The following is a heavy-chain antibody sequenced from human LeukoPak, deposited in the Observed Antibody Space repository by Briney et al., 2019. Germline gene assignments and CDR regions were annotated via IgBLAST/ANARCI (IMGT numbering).Heavy chain of an antibody. V-gene: IGHV4-31*03. D-gene: IGHD3-22*01. CDR3: ARAGYCETSGYPRYYFDA. CDR2: IHNTGST. J-gene: IGHJ4*02. Sequence: SETLSLTCTVSGGSITNSGDYWGWIRQHPGQGLEWIGSIHNTGSTFYNPSLKTRITISINTSKTQFSLRLSSVTAADTAVYYCARAGYCETSGYPRYYFDAWGQGTLVTVSS. CDR1: GGSITNSGDY.